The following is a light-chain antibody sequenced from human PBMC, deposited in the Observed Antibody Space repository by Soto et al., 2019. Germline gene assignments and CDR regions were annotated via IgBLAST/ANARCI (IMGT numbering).Light chain of an antibody. CDR3: QQSYSTPRT. Sequence: DIQMTRSPSSLSASAGDRVTITCRASQSISSYLNWYQQKPGKAPKLLIYAASSLQSGVPSRFSGSGSGTDFTLTISSLQPEDFATYYCQQSYSTPRTFGQGTKVEIK. V-gene: IGKV1-39*01. CDR1: QSISSY. CDR2: AAS. J-gene: IGKJ1*01.